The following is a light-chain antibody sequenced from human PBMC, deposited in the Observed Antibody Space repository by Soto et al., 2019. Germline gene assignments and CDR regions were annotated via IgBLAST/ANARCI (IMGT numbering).Light chain of an antibody. CDR2: KAS. J-gene: IGKJ2*01. Sequence: DIQMTQTPSTLSASVGDRVTITCRASQSISSWLAWYQQKPGKAPKLLIYKASSLESGVPSRFRDSGSGTEFTLTISSLQPDDFATYYFQQYYSSSPYTFGQGTKLEIK. CDR3: QQYYSSSPYT. V-gene: IGKV1-5*03. CDR1: QSISSW.